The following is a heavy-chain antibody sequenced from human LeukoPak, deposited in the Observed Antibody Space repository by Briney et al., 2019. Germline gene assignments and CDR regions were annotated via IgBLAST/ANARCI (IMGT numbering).Heavy chain of an antibody. CDR2: IYYSGST. CDR3: ARQGQQLWRAFDI. V-gene: IGHV4-59*08. CDR1: GGSISSYY. J-gene: IGHJ3*02. D-gene: IGHD6-13*01. Sequence: PSETLSLTCTVSGGSISSYYWSWIRQPPGKGLEWIGYIYYSGSTNHNPSLKSRVTISVDTSKNQFSLKLSSVTAADTAVYYCARQGQQLWRAFDIWGQGTMVTVSS.